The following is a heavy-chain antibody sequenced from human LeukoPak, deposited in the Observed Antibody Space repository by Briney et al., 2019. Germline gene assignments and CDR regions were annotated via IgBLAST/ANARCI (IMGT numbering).Heavy chain of an antibody. CDR2: IYSGGST. CDR3: ARGGGITGTLKYYYYYMDV. V-gene: IGHV3-53*01. J-gene: IGHJ6*03. D-gene: IGHD1-7*01. CDR1: GFTVSSNY. Sequence: PGGSLRLSCAASGFTVSSNYMSWVRQAPGKGLEWVSVIYSGGSTYYADSVKGRFTISRDNSKNTLYLQMNSLRAEDTAVYYCARGGGITGTLKYYYYYMDVWGKGTTVTVSS.